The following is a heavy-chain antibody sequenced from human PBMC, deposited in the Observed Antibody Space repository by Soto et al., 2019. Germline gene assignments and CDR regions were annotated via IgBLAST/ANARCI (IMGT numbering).Heavy chain of an antibody. Sequence: GESLKISCKGSGYSFTSYWIGWVRQMPGKGLEWMGIIYPGDSDTRYSPSFQGQVTISADKSISTAYLQWSSLKASDTAMYYCARHEGAAADNYYYYGMDVWGQGTTVTVSS. CDR2: IYPGDSDT. J-gene: IGHJ6*02. D-gene: IGHD6-13*01. CDR1: GYSFTSYW. V-gene: IGHV5-51*01. CDR3: ARHEGAAADNYYYYGMDV.